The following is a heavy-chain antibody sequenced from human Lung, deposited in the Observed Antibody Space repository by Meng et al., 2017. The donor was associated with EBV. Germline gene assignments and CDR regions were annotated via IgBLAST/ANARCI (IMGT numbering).Heavy chain of an antibody. J-gene: IGHJ4*02. Sequence: QVQRQGWGPGLVKPSQTLSLSGTVSGGSVDSGAYYWSWIRQRPGKGLEWIGYIYYSGSTFYTPSLKSRATLSVDTSKNQFSLKLNSVTAADTAVYYCARLRLVWMFDYWGQGALVTVSS. CDR2: IYYSGST. CDR3: ARLRLVWMFDY. V-gene: IGHV4-31*03. CDR1: GGSVDSGAYY. D-gene: IGHD6-19*01.